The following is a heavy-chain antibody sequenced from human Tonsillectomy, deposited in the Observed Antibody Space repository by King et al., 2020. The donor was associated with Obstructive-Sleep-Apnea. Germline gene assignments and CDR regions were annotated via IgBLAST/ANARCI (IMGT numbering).Heavy chain of an antibody. V-gene: IGHV3-7*03. CDR1: GFTFSSYW. D-gene: IGHD3-10*01. CDR3: AGITMVRGVIGY. CDR2: IKQDGSEK. Sequence: VQLVESGGGLVQPGGSLRLSCAASGFTFSSYWMSWVRQAPGKGLEWVANIKQDGSEKYYVDSVEGRFTISKDNAKNSLYLRMNSLRAEDTAVYYCAGITMVRGVIGYWGQGTLVTVSS. J-gene: IGHJ4*02.